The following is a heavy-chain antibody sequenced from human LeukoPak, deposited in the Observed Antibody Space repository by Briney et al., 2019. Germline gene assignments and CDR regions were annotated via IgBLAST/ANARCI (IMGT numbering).Heavy chain of an antibody. CDR3: ARDLEDSSPFGAFDM. D-gene: IGHD3-22*01. CDR1: GFTFSNYG. CDR2: IWFDGIRK. J-gene: IGHJ3*02. V-gene: IGHV3-33*01. Sequence: GRSLRLSCAASGFTFSNYGMHWVRQAPGKGLEWVAAIWFDGIRKYYADSVKGRLTISRDNSKNTLYLQMNSLRAEDTAVYYCARDLEDSSPFGAFDMWGQGTMVTVSS.